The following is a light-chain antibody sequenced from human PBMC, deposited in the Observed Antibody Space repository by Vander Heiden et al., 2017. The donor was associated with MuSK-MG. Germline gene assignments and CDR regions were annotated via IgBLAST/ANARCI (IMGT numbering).Light chain of an antibody. CDR2: GAS. Sequence: EIVMPHSPATLSVYPRERATLAGRASQSVSSNLAGYQQKPGQAPRLLIYGASTRATGIPTRFSGSRSATEFTLTISSLQSADFAVYYWQHYNNWPPGVTFGPGTKVDIK. V-gene: IGKV3-15*01. CDR1: QSVSSN. J-gene: IGKJ3*01. CDR3: QHYNNWPPGVT.